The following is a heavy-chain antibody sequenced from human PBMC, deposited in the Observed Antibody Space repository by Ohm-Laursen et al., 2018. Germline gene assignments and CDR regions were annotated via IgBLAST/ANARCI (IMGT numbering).Heavy chain of an antibody. CDR1: GGSISSYY. J-gene: IGHJ6*02. CDR2: IYTSGST. D-gene: IGHD1-14*01. V-gene: IGHV4-4*07. CDR3: AGGYQDPYYYGMDV. Sequence: ETLSLTCTVSGGSISSYYWTWIRQPPGTGLEWIGRIYTSGSTNYNPSLKSRVTMSVDTSKNQFSLKLSPVTAAVTAGDYCAGGYQDPYYYGMDVWGQGTTVTVSS.